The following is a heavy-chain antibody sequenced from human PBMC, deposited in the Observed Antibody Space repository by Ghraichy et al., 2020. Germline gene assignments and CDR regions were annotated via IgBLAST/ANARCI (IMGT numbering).Heavy chain of an antibody. V-gene: IGHV4-34*01. D-gene: IGHD6-13*01. Sequence: SETLSLTCAVFGGSFSDYFWSWIRQPPGKGLEWIGEINHSGSTKYNPSLKSRVTISVDTSKNQFSLKLNSVIAADTAVYYCARYSSNSYDDAFDSWGRGTLVTGSS. CDR2: INHSGST. CDR3: ARYSSNSYDDAFDS. CDR1: GGSFSDYF. J-gene: IGHJ3*01.